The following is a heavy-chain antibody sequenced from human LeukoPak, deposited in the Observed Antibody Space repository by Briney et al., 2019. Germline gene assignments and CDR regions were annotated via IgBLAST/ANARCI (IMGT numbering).Heavy chain of an antibody. D-gene: IGHD3-22*01. CDR2: IYYSGST. CDR1: GGSISSSSYY. J-gene: IGHJ3*02. CDR3: ARQDIVGAIVAFDI. Sequence: SSETLSLTCTVSGGSISSSSYYWGWIRQPPGKGLEWIGSIYYSGSTYYNPSLKSRVTISVDTSKNQFSLKLSSVTAADTAVYYCARQDIVGAIVAFDIWGQGTMVTVSS. V-gene: IGHV4-39*01.